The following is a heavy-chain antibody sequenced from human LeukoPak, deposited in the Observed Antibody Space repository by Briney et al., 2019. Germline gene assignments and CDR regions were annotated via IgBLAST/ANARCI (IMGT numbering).Heavy chain of an antibody. CDR2: IWYDGTKQ. Sequence: GRSLRLSCAASGFSFSRYGMHWVRQAPGEGLEWVGVIWYDGTKQYYADSVKGRFTISRDNSKNTLYLQMNSLRAEDTAMYYCAKDASHIGSYLYFDYWGQGTLVTVSS. CDR1: GFSFSRYG. J-gene: IGHJ4*01. D-gene: IGHD3-16*02. V-gene: IGHV3-33*06. CDR3: AKDASHIGSYLYFDY.